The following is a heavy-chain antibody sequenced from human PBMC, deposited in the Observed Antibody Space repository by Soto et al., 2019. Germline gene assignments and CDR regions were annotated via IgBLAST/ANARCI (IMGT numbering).Heavy chain of an antibody. J-gene: IGHJ5*02. CDR3: AREIDTMVRGQSTRFDP. Sequence: SETLSLTWAVYGGSFSGYYWSWIRQPPGKGLEWIGEINHSGSTNYNPSLKSRVTISVDTSKNQFSLKLSSVTAADTAVYYCAREIDTMVRGQSTRFDPWGQGTLVTVSS. D-gene: IGHD3-10*01. CDR1: GGSFSGYY. V-gene: IGHV4-34*01. CDR2: INHSGST.